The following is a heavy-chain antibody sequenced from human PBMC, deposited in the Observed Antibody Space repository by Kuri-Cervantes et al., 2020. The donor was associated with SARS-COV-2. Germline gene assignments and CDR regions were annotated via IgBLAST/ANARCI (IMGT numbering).Heavy chain of an antibody. CDR3: ARAYGFLRYIYYMDV. J-gene: IGHJ6*03. Sequence: SETLSLTCTVSGDSVSSRYWSWIRQPPGKGLEYIAYIYNTGSTNYNPSFKSRVTISVDTSSKQFSLNLSSVTAADTAVYYCARAYGFLRYIYYMDVWGRGTTVTVSS. CDR1: GDSVSSRY. V-gene: IGHV4-59*02. CDR2: IYNTGST. D-gene: IGHD4-17*01.